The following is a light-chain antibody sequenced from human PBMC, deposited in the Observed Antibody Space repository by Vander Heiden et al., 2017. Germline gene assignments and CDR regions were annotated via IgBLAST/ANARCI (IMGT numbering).Light chain of an antibody. CDR2: WAS. CDR1: QTLLKSSNNKNY. V-gene: IGKV4-1*01. Sequence: IVMTPCSDRLPGSLGERATVNCKSSQTLLKSSNNKNYLAWYQQKPGQPPKLLIYWASTRQSGVPDRFSGGGSGTDYTLTISSLQAEDVAVYYCQQYFTIPLTFGGGTKVEIK. J-gene: IGKJ4*01. CDR3: QQYFTIPLT.